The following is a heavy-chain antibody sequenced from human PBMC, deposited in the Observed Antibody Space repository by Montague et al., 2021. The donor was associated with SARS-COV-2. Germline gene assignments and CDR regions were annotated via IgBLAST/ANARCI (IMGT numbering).Heavy chain of an antibody. CDR1: GGSISDYY. D-gene: IGHD5-12*01. J-gene: IGHJ4*02. CDR2: IYYNTGNT. V-gene: IGHV4-59*01. Sequence: SETLSLTCSVSGGSISDYYWNWIRQPPGKGLEWIGHIYYNTGNTKYNPXPQSRVTISLDTSKNQFSLNLRPVTAADTALYFCARGTGYDYYFDCWGLGTLVTVSS. CDR3: ARGTGYDYYFDC.